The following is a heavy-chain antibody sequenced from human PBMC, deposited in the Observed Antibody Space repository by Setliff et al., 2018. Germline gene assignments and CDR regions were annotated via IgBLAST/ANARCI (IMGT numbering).Heavy chain of an antibody. Sequence: GASVKVSCKASGYTFTSYAFSWVRQAPGQGLEWMGWISAYNGNTNYAQKFQGRVTMTEETSTDTAYMELSSLRFEDTAVYYCARAQSWSGGPYYFDNWGQGTLVTVSS. D-gene: IGHD3-3*01. CDR2: ISAYNGNT. CDR1: GYTFTSYA. V-gene: IGHV1-18*01. J-gene: IGHJ4*02. CDR3: ARAQSWSGGPYYFDN.